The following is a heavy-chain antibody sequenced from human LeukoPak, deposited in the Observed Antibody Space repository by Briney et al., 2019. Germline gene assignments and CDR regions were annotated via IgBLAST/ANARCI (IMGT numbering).Heavy chain of an antibody. Sequence: SETLSLTCAVYGGSFSGYYWSWIRQPPGKGLEWIGEINHSGSTNYNPSLKSRVTISVDTSKNQFSLKLSSVTAADTAVYYCARGYYYGSGTTRRKLYYYYGMDVRGQGTTVTVSS. V-gene: IGHV4-34*01. D-gene: IGHD3-10*01. J-gene: IGHJ6*02. CDR1: GGSFSGYY. CDR2: INHSGST. CDR3: ARGYYYGSGTTRRKLYYYYGMDV.